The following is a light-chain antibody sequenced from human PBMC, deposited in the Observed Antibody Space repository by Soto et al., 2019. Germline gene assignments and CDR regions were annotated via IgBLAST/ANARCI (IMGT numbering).Light chain of an antibody. CDR3: TSYTASSPFYV. CDR1: RTDGDGHDY. J-gene: IGLJ1*01. CDR2: DVY. Sequence: QSYLTQPASVSGSPGQSIAISCIGVRTDGDGHDYVSWYQQNPGQAPQLIIYDVYNRPSGVSDRFSGSKSGNTASLIISGLQAEDEADYFCTSYTASSPFYVFGAGTKLTVL. V-gene: IGLV2-14*03.